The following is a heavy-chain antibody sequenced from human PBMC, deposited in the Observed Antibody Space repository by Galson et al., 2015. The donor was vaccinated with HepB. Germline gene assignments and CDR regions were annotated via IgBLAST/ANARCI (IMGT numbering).Heavy chain of an antibody. D-gene: IGHD2-21*02. J-gene: IGHJ4*02. CDR2: IWYDGSNK. Sequence: SLRLSCAASGFTFSSYGMHWVRQAPGKGLEWVAVIWYDGSNKYYADSVKGRFTISRDNSKNTLYLQMNSLRAEDTAVYYCARDRRLYCGGDCLFDYWGQGTLVTVSS. CDR1: GFTFSSYG. V-gene: IGHV3-33*08. CDR3: ARDRRLYCGGDCLFDY.